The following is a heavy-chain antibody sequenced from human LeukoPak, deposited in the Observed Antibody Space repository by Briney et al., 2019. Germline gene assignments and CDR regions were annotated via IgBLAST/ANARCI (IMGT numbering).Heavy chain of an antibody. CDR3: ARDLEYYYGSGRMGMTYYFDY. D-gene: IGHD3-10*01. Sequence: GGSLRLSCAASGFTFSSYAMSWVRQAPGKGLEWVSAISGSGGSTYYADSVKGRFTISRDNAKNSLYLQMNSLRAEDTAVYYCARDLEYYYGSGRMGMTYYFDYWGQGTLVTVSS. J-gene: IGHJ4*02. V-gene: IGHV3-23*01. CDR2: ISGSGGST. CDR1: GFTFSSYA.